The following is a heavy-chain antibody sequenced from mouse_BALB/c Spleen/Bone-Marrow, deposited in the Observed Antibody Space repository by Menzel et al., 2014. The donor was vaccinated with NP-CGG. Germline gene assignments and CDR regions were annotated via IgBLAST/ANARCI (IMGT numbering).Heavy chain of an antibody. Sequence: DVKLVESGGGLVKPGGSLKLSCAASGFTFSNYAMSWVRQTPEKRLEWVATISSGGSYTYCPDSVKGRITISRDNAKNTPYLQMSSLRSEDTAMYYCARNDGYFDWGQGTLVTVSA. CDR3: ARNDGYFD. V-gene: IGHV5-9-3*01. J-gene: IGHJ3*01. CDR2: ISSGGSYT. CDR1: GFTFSNYA. D-gene: IGHD2-3*01.